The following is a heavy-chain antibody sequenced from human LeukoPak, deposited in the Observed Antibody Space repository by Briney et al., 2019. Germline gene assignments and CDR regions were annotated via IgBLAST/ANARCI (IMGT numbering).Heavy chain of an antibody. D-gene: IGHD5-12*01. CDR1: GYTLTELS. V-gene: IGHV1-24*01. J-gene: IGHJ6*02. CDR3: ATDSGYVYYYYYGMDV. Sequence: ASVEVSCKVSGYTLTELSMHWVRQAPGKGLEWMGGFDPEDGETIYAQKFQGRVTMTEDTSTDTAYMELSSLRSEDTAVYYCATDSGYVYYYYYGMDVWGQGTTVTVSS. CDR2: FDPEDGET.